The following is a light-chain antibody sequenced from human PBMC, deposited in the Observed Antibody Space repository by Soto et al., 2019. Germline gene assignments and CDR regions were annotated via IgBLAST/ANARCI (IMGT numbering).Light chain of an antibody. CDR1: SSDIGGYNF. V-gene: IGLV2-14*01. J-gene: IGLJ2*01. CDR2: AVT. CDR3: ASYTTSSTLV. Sequence: QSALTQPASVSGSPGQSITISCTGTSSDIGGYNFVSWYHQHPGKAPKLLIYAVTNRPSGIPDRFSGSKSGNTASLTISGLQAGDGADYYCASYTTSSTLVFGGGTKLTVL.